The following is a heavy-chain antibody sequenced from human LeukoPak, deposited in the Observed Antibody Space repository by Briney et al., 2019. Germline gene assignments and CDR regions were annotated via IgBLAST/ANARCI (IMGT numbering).Heavy chain of an antibody. J-gene: IGHJ4*02. D-gene: IGHD6-19*01. CDR1: GFTFSSYS. CDR3: ARDGIAVAGTEGFDY. Sequence: GGSLRLSWAASGFTFSSYSMNWVRQAPGKGLEWVSYISSSSSTIYYADSVKGRFTISRDNAKNSLYLQMNSLRAEDTAVYYCARDGIAVAGTEGFDYWGQGTLVTVSS. CDR2: ISSSSSTI. V-gene: IGHV3-48*01.